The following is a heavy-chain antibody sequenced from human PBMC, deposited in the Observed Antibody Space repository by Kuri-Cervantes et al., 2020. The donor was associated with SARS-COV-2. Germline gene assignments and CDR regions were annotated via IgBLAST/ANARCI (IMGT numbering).Heavy chain of an antibody. J-gene: IGHJ5*02. CDR1: GYTFTGYY. CDR3: ARHMRRTIFGVVIIGWFDP. CDR2: INPNSGGT. Sequence: ASVKVSCKASGYTFTGYYMHWVRQAPGQGLEWMGWINPNSGGTNYAQKFQGRVTMTRDTSISTAYMELSRLRSDDTAVYYCARHMRRTIFGVVIIGWFDPWGQGTLVTVSS. D-gene: IGHD3-3*01. V-gene: IGHV1-2*02.